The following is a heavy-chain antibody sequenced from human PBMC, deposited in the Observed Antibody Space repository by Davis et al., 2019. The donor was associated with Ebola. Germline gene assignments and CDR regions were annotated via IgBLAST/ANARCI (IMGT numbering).Heavy chain of an antibody. CDR1: GGTFSSYA. J-gene: IGHJ4*02. CDR3: AGCPQWVPTLLFWSGHD. V-gene: IGHV1-69*13. Sequence: SVKVSCKASGGTFSSYAISWVRQAPGQGLEWMGGIIPIFGTANYAQKFQGRVTITADESTSTAYMELSSLRSEDTAVYYCAGCPQWVPTLLFWSGHDWGQGTLVTVSS. D-gene: IGHD3-3*01. CDR2: IIPIFGTA.